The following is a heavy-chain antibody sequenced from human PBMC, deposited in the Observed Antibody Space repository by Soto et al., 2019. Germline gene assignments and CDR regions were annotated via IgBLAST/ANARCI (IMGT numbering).Heavy chain of an antibody. Sequence: QITLKESGPTLVKPTQTLTLTCTFSGFSLRTSGVGVGWIRQPPGKALEWLALIYWDDDKRYSPSLKSRLAITTDTSKNQVVLTMTNMDPVDTATYYFAHSLRLESCRGGSCYYFDYWGQGTLVTVSS. CDR1: GFSLRTSGVG. CDR3: AHSLRLESCRGGSCYYFDY. D-gene: IGHD2-15*01. V-gene: IGHV2-5*02. J-gene: IGHJ4*02. CDR2: IYWDDDK.